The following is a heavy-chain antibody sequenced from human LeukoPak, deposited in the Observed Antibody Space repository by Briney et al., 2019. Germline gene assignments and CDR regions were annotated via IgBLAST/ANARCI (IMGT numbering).Heavy chain of an antibody. Sequence: ASVKVSCKASGYTSTSYYMHWVRQAPGQGLEWMGIINPSGGRSTSYAQKFQGRVTMTRDTSTSTVYMELSSLRSEDTAVYYCARTQEYCSGGSCHPRIYYFDYWGQGTLVTVSS. V-gene: IGHV1-46*01. J-gene: IGHJ4*02. D-gene: IGHD2-15*01. CDR3: ARTQEYCSGGSCHPRIYYFDY. CDR1: GYTSTSYY. CDR2: INPSGGRST.